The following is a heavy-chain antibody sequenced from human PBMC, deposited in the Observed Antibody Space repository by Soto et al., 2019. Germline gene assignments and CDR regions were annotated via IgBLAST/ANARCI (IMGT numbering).Heavy chain of an antibody. Sequence: GGSLRLSCAASGITFTSFAMAWVRQAPEKGLEWVSSITPGGGSTYYADFVRGRFSISRDNSKNTLYLQMNNLRTEDAAIYYWASMGLYSSSPPFDYWGQGTLVTASS. D-gene: IGHD6-6*01. V-gene: IGHV3-23*01. J-gene: IGHJ4*02. CDR1: GITFTSFA. CDR2: ITPGGGST. CDR3: ASMGLYSSSPPFDY.